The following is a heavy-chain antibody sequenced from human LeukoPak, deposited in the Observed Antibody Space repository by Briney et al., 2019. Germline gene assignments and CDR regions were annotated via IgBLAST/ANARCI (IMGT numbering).Heavy chain of an antibody. Sequence: PSQTLSLTCTVSGGSISGYYWSWLRQPPGKGLEWIGYIYYSGSTNYNPSLKSRVTISLATSKNQFSLKLSPLTAADTAVYYCARRVAGESRAFNIWGQGTMVTVSS. D-gene: IGHD3-10*01. CDR1: GGSISGYY. CDR3: ARRVAGESRAFNI. V-gene: IGHV4-59*01. J-gene: IGHJ3*02. CDR2: IYYSGST.